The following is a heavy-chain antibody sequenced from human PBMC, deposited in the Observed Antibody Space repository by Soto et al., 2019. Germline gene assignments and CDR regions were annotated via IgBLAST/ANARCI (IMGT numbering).Heavy chain of an antibody. CDR2: ISPSGTTI. CDR1: GFTFSDYY. CDR3: AREMRVAMANFDH. J-gene: IGHJ4*02. D-gene: IGHD5-18*01. Sequence: PGGSLRLSCAASGFTFSDYYMSWIRQAPGRGLEWVSYISPSGTTIYNADSVKGRFTISRDNAKNSLYLQMNSLRAEDTAVYYCAREMRVAMANFDHWGQGTQVTVSS. V-gene: IGHV3-11*01.